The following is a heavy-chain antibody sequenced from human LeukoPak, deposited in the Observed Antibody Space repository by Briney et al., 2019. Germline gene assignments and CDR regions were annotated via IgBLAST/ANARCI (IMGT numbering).Heavy chain of an antibody. CDR1: GYTFPSYF. Sequence: GASVKVSCKASGYTFPSYFMHWVRQAPGQGLEWMGIINPTGGSTTYAQKFQGRVTMTRDTSISTAYMELSSLRSDDTAVYCCTRESGSYHGNDYWGQGTLVTVSS. V-gene: IGHV1-46*01. CDR2: INPTGGST. D-gene: IGHD1-26*01. CDR3: TRESGSYHGNDY. J-gene: IGHJ4*02.